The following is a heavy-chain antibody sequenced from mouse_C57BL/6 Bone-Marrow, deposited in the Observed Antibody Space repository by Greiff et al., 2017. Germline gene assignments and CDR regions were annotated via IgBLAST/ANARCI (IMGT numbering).Heavy chain of an antibody. D-gene: IGHD4-1*01. CDR3: ARDPNCVYYFDY. Sequence: QVQLQQPGAELVKPGASVKLSCKASGYTFTSYWMHWVKQRPGQGLEWIGMIHPNSGSTNYNEKFKSKATLTVDKSSSTAYMQLSSLTSEDSAVYYCARDPNCVYYFDYWGQGTTLTVSS. J-gene: IGHJ2*01. CDR2: IHPNSGST. CDR1: GYTFTSYW. V-gene: IGHV1-64*01.